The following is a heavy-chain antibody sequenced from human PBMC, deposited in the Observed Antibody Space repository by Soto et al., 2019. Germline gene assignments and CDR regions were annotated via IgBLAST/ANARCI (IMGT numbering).Heavy chain of an antibody. CDR2: INPNSGGT. J-gene: IGHJ6*02. CDR3: ARARAVRDYYYYGMDV. Sequence: ASVKVSCKASGYTFTGYYMHWVRQAPGQGLEWMGWINPNSGGTNYAQKFQGRVTMTRDTSISTAYMELSRLRSDDTAVYYCARARAVRDYYYYGMDVWGQGTTVTVSS. CDR1: GYTFTGYY. V-gene: IGHV1-2*02. D-gene: IGHD6-6*01.